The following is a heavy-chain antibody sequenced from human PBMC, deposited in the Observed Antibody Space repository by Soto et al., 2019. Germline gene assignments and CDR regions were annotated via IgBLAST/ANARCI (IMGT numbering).Heavy chain of an antibody. CDR2: IKSKTDGGTT. D-gene: IGHD2-2*01. J-gene: IGHJ6*03. CDR3: TTDQYSLGWYQLNHYYYYYYMDV. V-gene: IGHV3-15*01. Sequence: GGSLRLSCAASGFTFSNAWMSWVRQAPGKGLEWVGRIKSKTDGGTTDYAAPGKGRFTISRDDSKNTLYLQMNSLKTEDTAVYYCTTDQYSLGWYQLNHYYYYYYMDVWGKGTTVTVSS. CDR1: GFTFSNAW.